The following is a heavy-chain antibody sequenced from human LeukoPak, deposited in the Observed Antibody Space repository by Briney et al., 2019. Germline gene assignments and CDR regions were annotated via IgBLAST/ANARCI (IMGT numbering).Heavy chain of an antibody. V-gene: IGHV3-23*01. CDR1: GFTFSSYA. D-gene: IGHD6-19*01. CDR3: AKDYSSGWYYFVS. J-gene: IGHJ4*02. Sequence: PGGSLRLSCAASGFTFSSYAMSWVRQAPGKGLEWVSAISGGGGDTQYADSVRGRFTTSRDNSKKTLYLQMNTLRAEDTALYYCAKDYSSGWYYFVSWGQGTLVTVSS. CDR2: ISGGGGDT.